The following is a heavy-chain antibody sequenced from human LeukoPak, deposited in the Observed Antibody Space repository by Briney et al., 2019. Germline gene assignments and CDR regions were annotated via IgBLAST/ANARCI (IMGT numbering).Heavy chain of an antibody. CDR3: ARGIVVVVGASDHFDY. V-gene: IGHV3-7*01. CDR1: GFTFSTYW. J-gene: IGHJ4*02. CDR2: ISPDGSDK. D-gene: IGHD2-15*01. Sequence: PGGSLRVSCVASGFTFSTYWMNWVRQARGKGLERVGTISPDGSDKYYVDSVKGRFTISRDNAKTSLYLQINSLRADDTALYFCARGIVVVVGASDHFDYWGQGTLITVSS.